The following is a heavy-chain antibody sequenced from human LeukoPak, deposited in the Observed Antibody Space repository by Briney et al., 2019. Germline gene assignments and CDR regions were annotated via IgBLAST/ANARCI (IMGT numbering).Heavy chain of an antibody. Sequence: GASVKVSCKTSGYSFTDYYMHWVRQAPGQGLEWMGGIIPIFGTANYAQKFQGRVTITTDESTSTAYMEPSSLRSEDTAVYYCARDLLGPSDYWGQGTLVTVSS. CDR3: ARDLLGPSDY. CDR1: GYSFTDYY. CDR2: IIPIFGTA. J-gene: IGHJ4*02. D-gene: IGHD2-15*01. V-gene: IGHV1-69*05.